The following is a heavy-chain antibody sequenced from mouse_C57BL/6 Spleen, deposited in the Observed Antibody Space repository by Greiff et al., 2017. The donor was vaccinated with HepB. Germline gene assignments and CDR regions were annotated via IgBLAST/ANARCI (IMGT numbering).Heavy chain of an antibody. CDR2: IYPGSGNT. CDR3: ARREVVAFDY. CDR1: GYTFTSYG. D-gene: IGHD1-1*01. V-gene: IGHV1-81*01. J-gene: IGHJ2*01. Sequence: QVQLQQSGAELARPGASVKLSCKASGYTFTSYGISWVKQRTGQGLEWIGEIYPGSGNTYYNEKFKGKATLTADKSSSTAYMELRSLTSEDSAVYFCARREVVAFDYWGQGTTLTVSS.